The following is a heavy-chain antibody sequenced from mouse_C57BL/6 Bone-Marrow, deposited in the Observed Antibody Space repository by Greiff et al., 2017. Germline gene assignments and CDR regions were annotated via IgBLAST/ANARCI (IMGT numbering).Heavy chain of an antibody. Sequence: VKLQESGAELARPGASVKLSCKASGYTFTSYGISWVKQRTGQGLEWIGEIYPRSGNTYYNEKFKGKATLTADKSSSTAYMELRSLTSEDSAVYFCARWAQARDYAMDYWGQGTSVTVSS. CDR1: GYTFTSYG. V-gene: IGHV1-81*01. J-gene: IGHJ4*01. CDR3: ARWAQARDYAMDY. CDR2: IYPRSGNT. D-gene: IGHD3-2*02.